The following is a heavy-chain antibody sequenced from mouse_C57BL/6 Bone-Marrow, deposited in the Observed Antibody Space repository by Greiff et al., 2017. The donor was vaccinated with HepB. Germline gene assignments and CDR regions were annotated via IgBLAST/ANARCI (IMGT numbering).Heavy chain of an antibody. CDR1: GYAFSSYW. Sequence: LQESGAELVKPGASVKISCKASGYAFSSYWMNWVKQRPGKGLEWIGQIYPGDGDTNYNGKFKGKATLTADKSSSTAYMQLSSLTSEDSAVYFCARVDYGWFAYWGQGTLVTVSA. CDR2: IYPGDGDT. V-gene: IGHV1-80*01. CDR3: ARVDYGWFAY. J-gene: IGHJ3*01. D-gene: IGHD2-4*01.